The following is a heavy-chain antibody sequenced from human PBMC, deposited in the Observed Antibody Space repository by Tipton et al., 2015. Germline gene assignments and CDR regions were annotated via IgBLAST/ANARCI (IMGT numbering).Heavy chain of an antibody. CDR3: ARDLEHGMDV. J-gene: IGHJ6*02. D-gene: IGHD5-24*01. CDR2: TSYTETS. CDR1: GGSVSSGSYY. Sequence: TLSLTCSVSGGSVSSGSYYWSWIRQPPGKGLEWIGYTSYTETSHYNPSLKSRVTISVDTSKNEFSLKLSSVTAADTAVYYCARDLEHGMDVWGQGTTVTVSS. V-gene: IGHV4-61*01.